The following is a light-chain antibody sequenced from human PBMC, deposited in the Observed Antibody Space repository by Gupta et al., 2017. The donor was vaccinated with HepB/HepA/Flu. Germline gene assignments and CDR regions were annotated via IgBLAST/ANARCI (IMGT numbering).Light chain of an antibody. CDR2: WSS. J-gene: IGKJ3*01. CDR3: QQYYSTPS. V-gene: IGKV4-1*01. Sequence: DFVMTQSPYSLAVSLGERATINCKSSQRLSDSSNSKKHLAWYQQKPGQPPKLLISWSSTRESGVPDRFSGSGSGTDFTLTISSLQTEDVAVYYCQQYYSTPSFGPGTKVEI. CDR1: QRLSDSSNSKKH.